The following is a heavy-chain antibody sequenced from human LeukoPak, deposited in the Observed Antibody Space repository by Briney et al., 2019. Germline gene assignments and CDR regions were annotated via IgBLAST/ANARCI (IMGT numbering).Heavy chain of an antibody. CDR3: ARLGYSYGDFDY. CDR1: GGSISSYY. D-gene: IGHD5-18*01. J-gene: IGHJ4*02. CDR2: IYYSGST. Sequence: SETLSLTCTVSGGSISSYYWSWIRQPPGKGLEWIGYIYYSGSTNYNPSLKSRVTISVDTSKNQFSLKLSSVTAADTAVYYCARLGYSYGDFDYWGQETLVTVSS. V-gene: IGHV4-59*01.